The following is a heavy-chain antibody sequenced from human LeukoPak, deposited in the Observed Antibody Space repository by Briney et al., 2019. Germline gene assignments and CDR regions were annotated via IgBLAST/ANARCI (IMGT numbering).Heavy chain of an antibody. CDR1: GYTFTGYY. CDR3: ARISRLWELLPEAYYFNY. J-gene: IGHJ4*02. D-gene: IGHD1-26*01. Sequence: ASVKVSCKASGYTFTGYYMHWVRQAPGQGLERMGWINPNSGGTNYAQKFQGRVTLTRDASINTAYVELSRLRSDDTAVYYCARISRLWELLPEAYYFNYWGQGTLVTVSS. V-gene: IGHV1-2*02. CDR2: INPNSGGT.